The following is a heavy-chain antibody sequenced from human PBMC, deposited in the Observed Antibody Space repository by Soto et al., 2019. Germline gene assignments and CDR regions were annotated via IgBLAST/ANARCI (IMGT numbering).Heavy chain of an antibody. CDR2: ISAYNGNT. J-gene: IGHJ5*02. Sequence: ASVKVSCKASGYTFTSYGISWVRQAPGQGLEWMGWISAYNGNTNYAQKLQGRVTMTTDTSTSTAYMELRSLRSDDTAVYCCARSLITIFGVDNWFDPWGQGTLVTVSS. D-gene: IGHD3-3*01. CDR1: GYTFTSYG. V-gene: IGHV1-18*04. CDR3: ARSLITIFGVDNWFDP.